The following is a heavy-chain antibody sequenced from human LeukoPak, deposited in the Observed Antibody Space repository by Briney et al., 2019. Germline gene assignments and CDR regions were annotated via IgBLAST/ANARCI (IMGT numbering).Heavy chain of an antibody. CDR1: GYTFTSYD. CDR3: ARGEYDFWSGYIRGSYYYYGMDV. CDR2: MNPNSGNT. D-gene: IGHD3-3*01. J-gene: IGHJ6*02. V-gene: IGHV1-8*01. Sequence: GASVKVSCKASGYTFTSYDINWVRQDTGQGLEWMGWMNPNSGNTGYAQKFQGRVTMTRNTSISTAYMELSSLRSEDTAVYYCARGEYDFWSGYIRGSYYYYGMDVWGQGTTVTVSS.